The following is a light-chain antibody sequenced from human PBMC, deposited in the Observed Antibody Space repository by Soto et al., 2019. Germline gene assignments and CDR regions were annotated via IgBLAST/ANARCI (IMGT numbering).Light chain of an antibody. CDR1: QSVSSNY. CDR3: QQYGTSPWT. Sequence: EIVLTXSPGTLSLFPGERATLSCRATQSVSSNYLAWYQQKPGQAPRLLIYIASSRATGIPDRFSGSGSGTDFTLTISRLEPEDFAVYYCQQYGTSPWTFGQGTKVEIK. J-gene: IGKJ1*01. V-gene: IGKV3-20*01. CDR2: IAS.